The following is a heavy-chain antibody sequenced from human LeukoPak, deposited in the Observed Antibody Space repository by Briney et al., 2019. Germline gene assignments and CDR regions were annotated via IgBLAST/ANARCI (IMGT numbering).Heavy chain of an antibody. CDR1: GFTFSSYW. CDR3: AKAPVTSCRGAYCYPFDS. V-gene: IGHV3-23*01. D-gene: IGHD2-21*01. J-gene: IGHJ4*02. CDR2: TSSSDAGT. Sequence: GGSLRLSCAASGFTFSSYWMSWVRQAPGKGLEWVAATSSSDAGTYHADSVRGRFTISRDNSKNTLYLQMNSLRAEDAAVYFCAKAPVTSCRGAYCYPFDSWGQGTLVTVSS.